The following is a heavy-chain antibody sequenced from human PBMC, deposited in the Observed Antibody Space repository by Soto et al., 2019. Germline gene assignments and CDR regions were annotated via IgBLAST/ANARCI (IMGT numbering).Heavy chain of an antibody. CDR3: AREDIVVVPAAMPDAYYYYGMDV. CDR1: GGTFSSYA. J-gene: IGHJ6*02. CDR2: IIPIFGTA. Sequence: QVQLVQSGAEVKKPGSSVKVSCKASGGTFSSYAISWVRQAPGQGLEWMGGIIPIFGTANYAQKFQGRVTITADESTSTADMELSSLRSEDTAVYYCAREDIVVVPAAMPDAYYYYGMDVWGQGTTVTVSS. V-gene: IGHV1-69*01. D-gene: IGHD2-2*01.